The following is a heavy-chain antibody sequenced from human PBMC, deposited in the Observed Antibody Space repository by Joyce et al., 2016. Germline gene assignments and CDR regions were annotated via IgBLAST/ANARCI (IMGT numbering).Heavy chain of an antibody. Sequence: QVQLVQSGGEVKKPGASVTVSCKSSGYTFTNYGISWVRQAPGQGLEWVGWISAYSGSTEYAPKFRGRVTMTTDTYTSTAYMELRSLKFDDTAVYYCARVAAVAGSGRHWGQGTLVTVSS. CDR3: ARVAAVAGSGRH. CDR1: GYTFTNYG. D-gene: IGHD6-19*01. V-gene: IGHV1-18*04. J-gene: IGHJ4*02. CDR2: ISAYSGST.